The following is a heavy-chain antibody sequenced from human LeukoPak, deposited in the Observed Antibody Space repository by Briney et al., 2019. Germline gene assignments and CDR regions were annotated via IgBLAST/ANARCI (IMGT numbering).Heavy chain of an antibody. J-gene: IGHJ6*02. CDR3: ARGLRAYYYYGMDV. Sequence: GGSLRLSCAASGFTFSDYAMHWVRQAPGEGLEYVSAISSNGGSTYYADSMKGRFTISRDDSKNTLFLQMGSLRVEDMAVYYCARGLRAYYYYGMDVWGQGTTVTVSS. V-gene: IGHV3-64*02. CDR2: ISSNGGST. CDR1: GFTFSDYA. D-gene: IGHD3-3*01.